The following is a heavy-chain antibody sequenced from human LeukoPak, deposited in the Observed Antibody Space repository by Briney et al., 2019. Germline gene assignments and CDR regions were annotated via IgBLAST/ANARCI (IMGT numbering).Heavy chain of an antibody. J-gene: IGHJ5*02. V-gene: IGHV4-39*01. D-gene: IGHD3-22*01. CDR2: IYYSGST. Sequence: PSGTLSLTCRVSGGSVSTSTYYWGWVRQPPGKGLEWIGTIYYSGSTYYNPSLKSRVTISVDTSKNQFSLRLSSVTAADTAVYYCARLGTGYDSSGYSIGWFDPWGQGTLVTVSS. CDR3: ARLGTGYDSSGYSIGWFDP. CDR1: GGSVSTSTYY.